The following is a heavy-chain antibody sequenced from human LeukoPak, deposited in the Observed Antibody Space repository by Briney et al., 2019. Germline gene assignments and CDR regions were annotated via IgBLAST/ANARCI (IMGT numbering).Heavy chain of an antibody. V-gene: IGHV3-30*19. D-gene: IGHD5-12*01. CDR2: ISYDGSNK. Sequence: QSGRSLRLSCAASGFTFSSYGMHWVRQAPGKGLEWVAVISYDGSNKYYADSVKGRFTISRDNSKNTLYLQMNSLRAEDTAVYYCARAAGGYRGYFDYWGQGTLVTVSS. CDR3: ARAAGGYRGYFDY. J-gene: IGHJ4*02. CDR1: GFTFSSYG.